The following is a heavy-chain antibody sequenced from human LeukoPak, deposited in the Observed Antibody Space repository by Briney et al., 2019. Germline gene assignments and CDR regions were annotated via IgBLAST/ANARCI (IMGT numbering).Heavy chain of an antibody. CDR1: GYTFTRYA. CDR2: INTNTGIP. V-gene: IGHV7-4-1*02. Sequence: GASVKISCKAYGYTFTRYAMNWVREAPGQGLEWRGGINTNTGIPTYAQGFTGRFVFSLDTSVSTAYLQISSLKAEDTAVYYCARDLRVWQQRYGMDVWGQGTTVTVSS. CDR3: ARDLRVWQQRYGMDV. J-gene: IGHJ6*02. D-gene: IGHD6-13*01.